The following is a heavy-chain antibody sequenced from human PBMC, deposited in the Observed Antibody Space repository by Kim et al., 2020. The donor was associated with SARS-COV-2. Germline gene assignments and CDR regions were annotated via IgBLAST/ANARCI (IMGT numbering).Heavy chain of an antibody. Sequence: SETLSLTCTVSGGSISSSSYYWGWIRQPPGKGLEWIGSIYYSGSTYYNPSLKSRVTISVDTSKNQFSLKLSSVTAADTAVYYCARRCVEGYYGSGSYLLANWFDPWGQGTLVTVSS. V-gene: IGHV4-39*01. CDR1: GGSISSSSYY. CDR3: ARRCVEGYYGSGSYLLANWFDP. CDR2: IYYSGST. J-gene: IGHJ5*02. D-gene: IGHD3-10*01.